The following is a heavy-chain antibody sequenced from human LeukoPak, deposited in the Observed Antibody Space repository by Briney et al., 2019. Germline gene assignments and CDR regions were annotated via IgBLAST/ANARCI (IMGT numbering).Heavy chain of an antibody. Sequence: GRSLRLPCAASGFTFSSYSMNWVRQAPGKGLEWVSYISSSSSTIYYADSVKGRFTISRDNAKNSLYLQMNSLGAEDTAVYYCARDQAGSPLNYWGQGTLVTVSS. CDR1: GFTFSSYS. V-gene: IGHV3-48*04. J-gene: IGHJ4*02. CDR2: ISSSSSTI. CDR3: ARDQAGSPLNY. D-gene: IGHD2-15*01.